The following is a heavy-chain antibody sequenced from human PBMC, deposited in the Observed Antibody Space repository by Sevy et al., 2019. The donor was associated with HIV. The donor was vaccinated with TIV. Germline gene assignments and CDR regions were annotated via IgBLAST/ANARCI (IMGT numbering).Heavy chain of an antibody. V-gene: IGHV1-18*01. J-gene: IGHJ5*02. CDR1: GYSFTNYG. CDR2: ISTYRGDS. Sequence: ASVKVSCQTSGYSFTNYGVSWVRQAPGQGLEWMGWISTYRGDSEYPEKFQGRVTSTRDTSTSTAYMELRNLKSDDTAVYYCAIGYCRTSSCYGSTWFDPWGQGTLVTVSS. D-gene: IGHD2-2*01. CDR3: AIGYCRTSSCYGSTWFDP.